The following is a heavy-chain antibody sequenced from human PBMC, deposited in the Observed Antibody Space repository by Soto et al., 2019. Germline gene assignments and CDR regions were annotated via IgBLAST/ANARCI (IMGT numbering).Heavy chain of an antibody. V-gene: IGHV2-5*01. CDR3: AHRLGAVAATPRDCFDY. CDR2: IYWYDDK. J-gene: IGHJ4*02. D-gene: IGHD2-15*01. Sequence: SGPTLVNPTQTLTLTCTFSGFSLSTSGVGVGWIRQPPGKALEWLALIYWYDDKRYSPSLKSRLTITKDTSKNQVVLTMTNMDPVDTATYYCAHRLGAVAATPRDCFDYWGQGILVTVSS. CDR1: GFSLSTSGVG.